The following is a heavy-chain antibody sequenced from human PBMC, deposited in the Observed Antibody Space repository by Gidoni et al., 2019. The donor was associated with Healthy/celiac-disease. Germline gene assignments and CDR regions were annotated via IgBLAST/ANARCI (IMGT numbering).Heavy chain of an antibody. V-gene: IGHV3-7*01. J-gene: IGHJ3*02. CDR1: GFTFSSYW. CDR2: IKQDGSEK. CDR3: ARDSDYDSSGYYFFSTQPPGAFDI. Sequence: EVQLVESGGGLVQPGGSLRLSCAASGFTFSSYWMRWVRQAPGKGLEWVANIKQDGSEKYYVDSVKGRFTISRDNAKNSLYLQMNSLRAEDTAVYYCARDSDYDSSGYYFFSTQPPGAFDIWGQGTMVTVSS. D-gene: IGHD3-22*01.